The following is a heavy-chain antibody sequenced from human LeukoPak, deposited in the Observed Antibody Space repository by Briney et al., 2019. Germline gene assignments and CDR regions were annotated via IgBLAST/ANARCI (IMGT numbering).Heavy chain of an antibody. V-gene: IGHV1-69*13. CDR1: GGTFSSYA. D-gene: IGHD3-3*01. CDR2: IIPIFGTA. Sequence: SVKVSCKASGGTFSSYAISWVRQAPGQGLEWMGGIIPIFGTANYAQKFQGRVTITADESTSTAYMELSSLRSEDTAVYYCATQYDYWSGYYTGINYYYMDVWGKGTTVTVSS. J-gene: IGHJ6*03. CDR3: ATQYDYWSGYYTGINYYYMDV.